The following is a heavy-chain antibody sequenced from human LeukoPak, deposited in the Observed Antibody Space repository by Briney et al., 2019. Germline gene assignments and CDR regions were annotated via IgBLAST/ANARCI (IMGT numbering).Heavy chain of an antibody. J-gene: IGHJ4*02. CDR3: ARDANPRIAYYYDSSGYNH. Sequence: GGSLRLSCAASGFTFHDYGMSWVRQAPGKGLEWVSGINWNGGSTGYADSVKGRFTISRDNAKNSLYLQMNSLRAEDTALYYCARDANPRIAYYYDSSGYNHWGQGTLVTVSS. CDR1: GFTFHDYG. CDR2: INWNGGST. D-gene: IGHD3-22*01. V-gene: IGHV3-20*04.